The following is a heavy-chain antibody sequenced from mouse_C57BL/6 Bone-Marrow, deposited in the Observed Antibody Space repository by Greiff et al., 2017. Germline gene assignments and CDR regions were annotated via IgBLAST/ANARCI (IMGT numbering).Heavy chain of an antibody. CDR1: GFTFSSYT. D-gene: IGHD1-1*01. J-gene: IGHJ1*03. CDR2: ISGGGGNT. V-gene: IGHV5-9*01. Sequence: DVMLVESGGGLVKPGGSLKLSCAASGFTFSSYTMSWVRQTPEKRLQWVAAISGGGGNTYYPDSVKGRFTISRDNDKNILYLQMSSLRSEDTALYYCSRQVTTVLATKYFDVWGTGITVTVSS. CDR3: SRQVTTVLATKYFDV.